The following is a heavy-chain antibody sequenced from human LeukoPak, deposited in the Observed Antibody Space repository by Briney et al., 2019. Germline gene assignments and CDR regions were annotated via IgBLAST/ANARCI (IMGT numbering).Heavy chain of an antibody. CDR1: GYTFTGYY. CDR2: INPNSGGT. V-gene: IGHV1-2*04. J-gene: IGHJ3*02. Sequence: ASVKVSCKASGYTFTGYYMHWVRQAPGQGLEWMGWINPNSGGTNYAQKFQGWVTMTRDTSISTAYIELSRLRSDDTAVYYCASPTRVVVVVAATRDRNDAFDIWGQGTMVTVSS. D-gene: IGHD2-15*01. CDR3: ASPTRVVVVVAATRDRNDAFDI.